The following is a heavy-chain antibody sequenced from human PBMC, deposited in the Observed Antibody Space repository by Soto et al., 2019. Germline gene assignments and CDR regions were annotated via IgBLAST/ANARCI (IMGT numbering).Heavy chain of an antibody. Sequence: ASVKVSCKASGYTFTSYGISWVRQAPGQGLEWMGWISAYNGNTNYAQKLQGRVTMTTDTSTSTAYMELRSLRSDDTAVYYCARELSEPYYYDSSGYSPLYFDYWGQGTLVTVSS. CDR3: ARELSEPYYYDSSGYSPLYFDY. D-gene: IGHD3-22*01. V-gene: IGHV1-18*01. J-gene: IGHJ4*02. CDR2: ISAYNGNT. CDR1: GYTFTSYG.